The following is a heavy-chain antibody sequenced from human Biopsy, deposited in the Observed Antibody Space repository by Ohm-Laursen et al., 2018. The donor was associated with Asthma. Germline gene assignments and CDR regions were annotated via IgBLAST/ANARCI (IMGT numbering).Heavy chain of an antibody. CDR3: ARDFSRTIMIGGGREHYFDF. V-gene: IGHV3-33*01. D-gene: IGHD3-16*01. J-gene: IGHJ4*02. CDR1: GFTFMTYG. Sequence: SLRLSCAATGFTFMTYGMHWVRQVPGKGLEWVATVGSDESYTDHADSVKGRFTISRDNSKNTLHLQMNSLSPEDTAVYYCARDFSRTIMIGGGREHYFDFWGQGTLVTVSS. CDR2: VGSDESYT.